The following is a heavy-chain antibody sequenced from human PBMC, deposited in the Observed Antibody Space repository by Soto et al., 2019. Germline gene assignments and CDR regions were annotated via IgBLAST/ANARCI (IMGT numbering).Heavy chain of an antibody. V-gene: IGHV3-72*01. CDR1: GFSLTGHY. CDR2: TKNKPNNYTT. J-gene: IGHJ6*02. Sequence: GGTLRLSCLASGFSLTGHYMEWVRQAPGTGLEWIARTKNKPNNYTTTYAASVKGRFTISRDDSESSLYLQMDNLKTEYTAVYSCPSAIPRDYYYSSSLVVLRPGTSLPV. CDR3: PSAIPRDYYYSSSLVV. D-gene: IGHD2-21*01.